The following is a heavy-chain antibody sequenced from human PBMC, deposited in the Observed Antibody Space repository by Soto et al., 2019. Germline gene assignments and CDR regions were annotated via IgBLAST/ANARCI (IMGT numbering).Heavy chain of an antibody. CDR3: ARDADYDILTGYGMDV. Sequence: QVQLVQSGAEVKKPGASVKVSCKASGYTFTSYDINWVRQATGQGLEWMGWMNPNSGNTGYAQKFQGRVTMTRNTSISTAYMELSSLGSEDTAVYYCARDADYDILTGYGMDVWGQGTTVTVSS. V-gene: IGHV1-8*01. CDR1: GYTFTSYD. CDR2: MNPNSGNT. D-gene: IGHD3-9*01. J-gene: IGHJ6*02.